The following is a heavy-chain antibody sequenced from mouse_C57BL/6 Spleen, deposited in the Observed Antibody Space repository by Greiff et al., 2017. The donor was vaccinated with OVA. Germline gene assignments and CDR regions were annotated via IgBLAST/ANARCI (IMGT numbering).Heavy chain of an antibody. CDR3: ARRIYYGSFDY. J-gene: IGHJ2*01. V-gene: IGHV3-1*01. D-gene: IGHD1-1*01. Sequence: EVKLLESGPGMVKPSQSLSLTCTVTGYSITSGYDWHWIRHFPGNKLEWMGYISYSGSTNYNPSLKSRISITHDTSKNHFFLKLNSVTTEDTATYYCARRIYYGSFDYWGQGTTLTVSS. CDR1: GYSITSGYD. CDR2: ISYSGST.